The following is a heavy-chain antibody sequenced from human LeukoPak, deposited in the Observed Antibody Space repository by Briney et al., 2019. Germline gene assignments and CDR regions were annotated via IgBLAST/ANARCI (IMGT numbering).Heavy chain of an antibody. J-gene: IGHJ6*02. D-gene: IGHD2-21*01. CDR3: ARIVADEYYYYYYGMDV. CDR2: IYYSGST. CDR1: GGSISSYY. Sequence: SETLSLTCTVSGGSISSYYWSWIRQPPGKGLEWIGYIYYSGSTNYNPSLKSRVTISVDTSKNQFSLKLSSVTAADTAVYYCARIVADEYYYYYYGMDVWGQGTTVTVSS. V-gene: IGHV4-59*01.